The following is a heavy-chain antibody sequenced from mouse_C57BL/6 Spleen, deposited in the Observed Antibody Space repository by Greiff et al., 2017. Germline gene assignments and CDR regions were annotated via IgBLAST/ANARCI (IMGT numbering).Heavy chain of an antibody. J-gene: IGHJ2*01. V-gene: IGHV1-64*01. CDR1: GYTFTSYW. CDR3: ARSGWDVFFDY. CDR2: IHPNSGST. D-gene: IGHD3-1*01. Sequence: QVQLQQPGAELVKPGASVKLSCKASGYTFTSYWMHWVKQRPGQGLEWIGMIHPNSGSTNYNEKFKSKATLTVDKSSSTAYMELRSLTSEDTAVYYCARSGWDVFFDYWGQGTTLTVSS.